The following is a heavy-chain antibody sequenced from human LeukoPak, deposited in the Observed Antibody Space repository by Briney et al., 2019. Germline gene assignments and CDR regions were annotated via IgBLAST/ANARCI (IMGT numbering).Heavy chain of an antibody. Sequence: GGSLRLSCAVSGITLSNYGMSWVRQAPGKGLEWVAGISDSGGSTNYADSVKGRFTISRDNPKNTLYLQMNSLRAEDTAVYFCAKRGVVIRVILVGFHREAYYFESWGQGALVTVSS. J-gene: IGHJ4*02. CDR2: ISDSGGST. D-gene: IGHD3/OR15-3a*01. V-gene: IGHV3-23*01. CDR1: GITLSNYG. CDR3: AKRGVVIRVILVGFHREAYYFES.